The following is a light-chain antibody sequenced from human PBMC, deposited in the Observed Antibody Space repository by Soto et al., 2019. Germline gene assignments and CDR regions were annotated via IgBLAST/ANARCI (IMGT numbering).Light chain of an antibody. Sequence: QYALTQPASVSGSPGQSITISCTGTSSDVGGYNYVSWYQQHPGKAPKLMIYEVSNRPSGVSTRFSGSNSGNTASLTISGLQAEDEADYYCSSYTSSSTRVFGGGTKLTVL. J-gene: IGLJ3*02. CDR3: SSYTSSSTRV. V-gene: IGLV2-14*01. CDR2: EVS. CDR1: SSDVGGYNY.